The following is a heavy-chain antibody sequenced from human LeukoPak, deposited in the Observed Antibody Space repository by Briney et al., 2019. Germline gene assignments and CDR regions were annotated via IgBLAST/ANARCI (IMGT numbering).Heavy chain of an antibody. CDR2: IYTSGST. CDR1: GGSISSGSYY. J-gene: IGHJ3*02. D-gene: IGHD3-10*01. CDR3: ARSPGVAFDI. Sequence: SETLSLTCTVSGGSISSGSYYWSWIRQPAGKGLEWIGRIYTSGSTNYNPSLKSRVTISVDTSKNQFSLKLSSVTAADTAVYYCARSPGVAFDIWGQGTMVTVSS. V-gene: IGHV4-61*02.